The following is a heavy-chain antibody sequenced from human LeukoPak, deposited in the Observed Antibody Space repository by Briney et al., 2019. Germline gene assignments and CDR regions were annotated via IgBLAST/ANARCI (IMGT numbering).Heavy chain of an antibody. CDR2: ISSSSSTM. CDR1: GLTFSSYS. CDR3: ARVTFDYYGSGSYHYGMDV. J-gene: IGHJ6*02. V-gene: IGHV3-48*01. D-gene: IGHD3-10*01. Sequence: GGSLRLSCAVSGLTFSSYSMNWVRQAPGKGLEWLSYISSSSSTMYYADSVKGRFTISRDNSKNTLYLQMNSLRAEDTAVYYCARVTFDYYGSGSYHYGMDVWGQGTTVTVSS.